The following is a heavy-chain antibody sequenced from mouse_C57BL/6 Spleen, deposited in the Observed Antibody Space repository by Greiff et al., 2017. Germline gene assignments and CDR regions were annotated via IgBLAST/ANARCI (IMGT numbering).Heavy chain of an antibody. CDR1: GFSLTSYG. CDR2: IWSGGST. Sequence: VQLQQSGPGLVQPSQSLSITCTVSGFSLTSYGVHWVRQSPGKGLEWLGVIWSGGSTDYNAAFISRLSISKDNSKSQVFFKMNSLQADDTAIYYVARKWYYGHYAMDYWGQGTSVTVSS. CDR3: ARKWYYGHYAMDY. V-gene: IGHV2-2*01. J-gene: IGHJ4*01. D-gene: IGHD1-1*01.